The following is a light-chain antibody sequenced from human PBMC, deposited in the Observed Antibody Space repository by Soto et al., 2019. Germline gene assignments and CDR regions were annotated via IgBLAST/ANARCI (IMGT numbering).Light chain of an antibody. Sequence: DIQMTQSPSTLSASVGDRVTITCRASQSITRSLAWYQQKLGKAPKLLIYDASNLETGVPSRFSGSGSGTGFTFTISSLQPEDFATYYCQQYESLPLTFGQGTRLEIK. CDR2: DAS. J-gene: IGKJ5*01. CDR3: QQYESLPLT. CDR1: QSITRS. V-gene: IGKV1-33*01.